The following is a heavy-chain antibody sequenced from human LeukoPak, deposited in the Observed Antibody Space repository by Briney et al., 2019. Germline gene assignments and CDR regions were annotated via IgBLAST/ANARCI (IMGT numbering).Heavy chain of an antibody. CDR2: IYTSGIT. V-gene: IGHV4-61*02. J-gene: IGHJ3*02. CDR3: ATVNTDAFDI. D-gene: IGHD2/OR15-2a*01. Sequence: NLSLTCTVSGVSIISGSYYWSWTRQPAGRGLAWIGRIYTSGITNYNPSLKSRVTISVDTSKTQFSLKLSSVTAADTAVYYCATVNTDAFDIWGQGTMVTVSS. CDR1: GVSIISGSYY.